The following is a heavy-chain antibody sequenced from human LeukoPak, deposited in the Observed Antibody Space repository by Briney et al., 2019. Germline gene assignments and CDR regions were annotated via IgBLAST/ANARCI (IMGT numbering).Heavy chain of an antibody. V-gene: IGHV5-51*01. CDR1: GYSFTSYW. Sequence: GESLKISCKGSGYSFTSYWIGWVRQMPGKGLEWMGIIYPGDSDTRYSPSFQGQVTISADKSISTAYLQWSSLKASDTAMYYCARPYYYDSSGYHDLAFDPWGQGTLVTVSS. D-gene: IGHD3-22*01. CDR2: IYPGDSDT. CDR3: ARPYYYDSSGYHDLAFDP. J-gene: IGHJ5*02.